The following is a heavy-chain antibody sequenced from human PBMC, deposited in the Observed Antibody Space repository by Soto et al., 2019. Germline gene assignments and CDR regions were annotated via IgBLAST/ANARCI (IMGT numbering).Heavy chain of an antibody. V-gene: IGHV4-34*01. CDR2: INHSGST. D-gene: IGHD4-17*01. CDR3: ARGFTHATVTSLSYFDY. J-gene: IGHJ4*02. CDR1: GGSFSGYY. Sequence: ASETLSLTCAVYGGSFSGYYWSWIRQPPGKGLEWIGEINHSGSTNYNPSLKSRVTISVDTSKNQFSLKLSSVTAADTAVYYCARGFTHATVTSLSYFDYWGQGTLVTVSS.